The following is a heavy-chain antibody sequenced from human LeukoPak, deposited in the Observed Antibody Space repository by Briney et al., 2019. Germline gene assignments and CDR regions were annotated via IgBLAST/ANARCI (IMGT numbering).Heavy chain of an antibody. CDR1: GGSISSYY. CDR3: ARSSGSYYGPFYYGMDV. D-gene: IGHD3-10*01. CDR2: IYYSGST. V-gene: IGHV4-59*01. Sequence: SETLSLTCTVSGGSISSYYWSWIRQPPGKGLEWIGYIYYSGSTNYNPSLKSRVTISVDTSKNQFSLKLSSVTAADTAVYYCARSSGSYYGPFYYGMDVWGQGTTVTVSS. J-gene: IGHJ6*02.